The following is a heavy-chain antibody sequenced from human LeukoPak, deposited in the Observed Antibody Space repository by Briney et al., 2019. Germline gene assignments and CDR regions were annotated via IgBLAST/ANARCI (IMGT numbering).Heavy chain of an antibody. D-gene: IGHD6-19*01. V-gene: IGHV3-30*03. CDR3: ARDDQSGYSSGLPFR. J-gene: IGHJ4*02. CDR1: GFTFSSYG. Sequence: GGSLRLSCAASGFTFSSYGMHWVRQAPGKGLEWVAVISYDGSNKYYADSVKGRFTISRDNSKNTLYLQMNSPRAEDTAVYYCARDDQSGYSSGLPFRWGQGTLVTVSS. CDR2: ISYDGSNK.